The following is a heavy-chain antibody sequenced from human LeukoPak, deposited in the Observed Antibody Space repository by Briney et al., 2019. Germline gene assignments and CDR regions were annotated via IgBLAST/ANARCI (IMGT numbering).Heavy chain of an antibody. CDR1: GGSISSSSYY. Sequence: SETLSLTCTVSGGSISSSSYYWGWIRHPPGKGLEWIGSTNYSGSTYHNPSLQGTVTISVDTSKNQFSLKLSSVTAADTAVYYCARAFPQDIDYYDSSGLEGYYFDYWGQGTLVTVSS. J-gene: IGHJ4*02. V-gene: IGHV4-39*01. CDR2: TNYSGST. CDR3: ARAFPQDIDYYDSSGLEGYYFDY. D-gene: IGHD3-22*01.